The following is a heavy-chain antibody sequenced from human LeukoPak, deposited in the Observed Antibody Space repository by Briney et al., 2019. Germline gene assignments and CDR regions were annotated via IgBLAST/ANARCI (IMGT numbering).Heavy chain of an antibody. Sequence: PGGSLRLSCAASGFTFSSYGMHWVRQAPGKGLEWVAVIWYDGSNKYYADSVKGRCTISRDKSKNTLYLQMNSLRAEDTAVYYCARDQEGIAVAPDYWGQGTLVTVSS. CDR3: ARDQEGIAVAPDY. CDR2: IWYDGSNK. CDR1: GFTFSSYG. V-gene: IGHV3-33*08. D-gene: IGHD6-19*01. J-gene: IGHJ4*02.